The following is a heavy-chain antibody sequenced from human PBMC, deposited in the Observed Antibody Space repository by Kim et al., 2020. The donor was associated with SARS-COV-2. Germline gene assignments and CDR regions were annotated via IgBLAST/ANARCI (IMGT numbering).Heavy chain of an antibody. D-gene: IGHD2-2*01. Sequence: SEKGRVTNPRDNAKNSLFLKMNSLRAEDTAVYYCAKDIVVVPAEHIPFDYWGQGTLVTVSS. J-gene: IGHJ4*02. CDR3: AKDIVVVPAEHIPFDY. V-gene: IGHV3-7*04.